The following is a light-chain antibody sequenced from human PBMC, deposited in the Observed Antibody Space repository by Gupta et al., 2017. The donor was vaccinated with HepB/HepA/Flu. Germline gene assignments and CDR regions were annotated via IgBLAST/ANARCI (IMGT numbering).Light chain of an antibody. CDR1: QRLLHDTGYKY. Sequence: DIVMIHSPLSLSVTPGEQAYISCRSTQRLLHDTGYKYLDWYLQKPGQSPQLLIYVGCNRASGVPDRFSGSGSGTDFTLKISRVEAEYVGVYYCMRARQSLTFGGGTRLEIK. J-gene: IGKJ4*01. CDR3: MRARQSLT. CDR2: VGC. V-gene: IGKV2-28*01.